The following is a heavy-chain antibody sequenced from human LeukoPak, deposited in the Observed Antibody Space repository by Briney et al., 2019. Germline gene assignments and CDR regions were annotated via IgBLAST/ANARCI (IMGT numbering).Heavy chain of an antibody. D-gene: IGHD4-23*01. CDR2: ISGSGGST. J-gene: IGHJ4*02. CDR3: TTDTRANYGGNEYY. CDR1: GFTFSSYA. V-gene: IGHV3-23*01. Sequence: GGSLRLSCAASGFTFSSYAMSWVRQAPGKGLEWVSAISGSGGSTYYADSVKGRFTISRDNSKNTLYLQMNSLKTEDTAVYYCTTDTRANYGGNEYYWGQGTLVTVSS.